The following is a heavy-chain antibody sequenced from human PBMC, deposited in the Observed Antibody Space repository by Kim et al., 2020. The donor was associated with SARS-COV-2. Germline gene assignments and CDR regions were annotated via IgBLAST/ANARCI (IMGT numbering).Heavy chain of an antibody. J-gene: IGHJ6*02. V-gene: IGHV3-33*05. CDR3: ARDRTRGYSYGWAYYYYGMDV. CDR1: GFTFSSYG. CDR2: ISYDGSNK. D-gene: IGHD5-18*01. Sequence: GGSLRLSCAASGFTFSSYGIHWVRQAPGKGLEWVAVISYDGSNKDYADSVKSRFTISRDNSKNTLYLQMNSLRAEDTAVYYCARDRTRGYSYGWAYYYYGMDVGGQGTTVTVSS.